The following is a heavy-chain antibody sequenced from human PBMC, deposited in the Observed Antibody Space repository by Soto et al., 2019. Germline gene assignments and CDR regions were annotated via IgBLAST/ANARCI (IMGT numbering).Heavy chain of an antibody. D-gene: IGHD6-19*01. CDR2: ISREGDNS. Sequence: PGGSLRLSCSASGFIFRSHAMHWVRQAPGQGLECLSAISREGDNSYYADSVKGRFTISRDNSKNTLYLQMTSLRTEDTGVYYCVKVIYDSGWYGFYFDYWGQGALVTVSS. CDR3: VKVIYDSGWYGFYFDY. V-gene: IGHV3-64D*06. J-gene: IGHJ4*02. CDR1: GFIFRSHA.